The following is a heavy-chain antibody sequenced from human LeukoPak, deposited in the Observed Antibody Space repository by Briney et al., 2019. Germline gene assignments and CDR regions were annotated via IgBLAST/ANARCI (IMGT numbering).Heavy chain of an antibody. CDR3: ARVVPYYGMDV. Sequence: SETLSLTCTVSGGSISSYYWSWLRQPPGKGLEWIGYIYYSGSTNYNPSLKSRVTISVDTSKNQFSLKLSSVTAADTAVYYCARVVPYYGMDVWGQGTTVTVSS. J-gene: IGHJ6*02. D-gene: IGHD3-10*01. V-gene: IGHV4-59*01. CDR2: IYYSGST. CDR1: GGSISSYY.